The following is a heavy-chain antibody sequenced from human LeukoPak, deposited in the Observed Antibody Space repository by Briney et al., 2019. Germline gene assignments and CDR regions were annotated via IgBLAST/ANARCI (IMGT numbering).Heavy chain of an antibody. CDR3: ARRIGGSLSYDY. Sequence: SGTLSLTCTVSGGSISSSSYYWGWIRQPPGKGLEWIGSIYYSGSTYYNPSLKSRVTISVDTSKNQFSLKLSSVTAADTAVYYCARRIGGSLSYDYWGQGTLVTVSS. D-gene: IGHD1-26*01. V-gene: IGHV4-39*01. J-gene: IGHJ4*02. CDR2: IYYSGST. CDR1: GGSISSSSYY.